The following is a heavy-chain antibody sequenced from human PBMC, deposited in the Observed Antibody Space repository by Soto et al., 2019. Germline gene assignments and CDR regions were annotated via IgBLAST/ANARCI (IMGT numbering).Heavy chain of an antibody. CDR2: IYTDGSS. Sequence: GGSLRLSCAASGFTVSSNYMSWVRQAPGKGLEWVSVIYTDGSSYYANSVKGRFTISRDNSRNTVYLQMNSLRVEDTAVYYCARGMVRGVSGADYWGQGTLVTVSS. D-gene: IGHD3-10*01. V-gene: IGHV3-66*01. CDR1: GFTVSSNY. CDR3: ARGMVRGVSGADY. J-gene: IGHJ4*02.